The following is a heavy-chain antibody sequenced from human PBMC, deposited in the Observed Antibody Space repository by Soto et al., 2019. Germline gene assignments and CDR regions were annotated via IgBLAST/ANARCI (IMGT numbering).Heavy chain of an antibody. CDR3: AHHGYSYGFDY. CDR2: IYYSGST. D-gene: IGHD5-18*01. CDR1: GGSISSGGYY. Sequence: QVQLQESGPGLVKPSQTLSLTCTVSGGSISSGGYYWSWIRQHPGKGLEWIGYIYYSGSTYYTPSLKRRVTISVDTSRNQFSLKLNSVTAADTAVYYCAHHGYSYGFDYWGQGTLVTVSS. V-gene: IGHV4-31*03. J-gene: IGHJ4*02.